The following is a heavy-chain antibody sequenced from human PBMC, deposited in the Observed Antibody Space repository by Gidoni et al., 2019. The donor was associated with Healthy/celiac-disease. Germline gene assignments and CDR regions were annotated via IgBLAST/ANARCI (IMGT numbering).Heavy chain of an antibody. Sequence: QLQLQASCPGLVKPSETLSLTCTVSGGSISSSSYYWGWIRQPPGKGLEWIGSIYYSGSTYYNPSLKSRVTISVDTSKNQFSLKLSSVTAADTAVYYCATLYSSSSSGGYWGQGTLVTVSS. V-gene: IGHV4-39*01. CDR3: ATLYSSSSSGGY. CDR1: GGSISSSSYY. D-gene: IGHD6-6*01. CDR2: IYYSGST. J-gene: IGHJ4*02.